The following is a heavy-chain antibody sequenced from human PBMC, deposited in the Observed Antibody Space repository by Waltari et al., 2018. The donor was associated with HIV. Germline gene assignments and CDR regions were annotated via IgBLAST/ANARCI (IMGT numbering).Heavy chain of an antibody. V-gene: IGHV1-69*01. CDR3: ATGDGRNFGVVREYYHYGMDV. CDR2: VIPIFGSP. Sequence: QVQIVQSGAEVKQPGSSVKVSCEASGGSFGNYAVSWVRRVPGQGLEWLGGVIPIFGSPDYSQKFHGRLTIVADESINTAYMELSSLTSEDTAVYYCATGDGRNFGVVREYYHYGMDVWGQGTTVTVSS. J-gene: IGHJ6*02. D-gene: IGHD3-3*01. CDR1: GGSFGNYA.